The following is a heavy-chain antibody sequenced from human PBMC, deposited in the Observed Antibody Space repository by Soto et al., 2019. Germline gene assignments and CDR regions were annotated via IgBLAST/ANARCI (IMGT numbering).Heavy chain of an antibody. J-gene: IGHJ4*02. CDR3: ARVDPRGVAVVRDY. Sequence: AASVKVSCKASGNTFASHGFSWVRQAPGQGLEWMGWISGFNGQTNYALKFQGRVTLTTDASTSTAYMELRSLRSDDTAVYFCARVDPRGVAVVRDYWGQGTLVTV. D-gene: IGHD3-10*01. CDR1: GNTFASHG. CDR2: ISGFNGQT. V-gene: IGHV1-18*01.